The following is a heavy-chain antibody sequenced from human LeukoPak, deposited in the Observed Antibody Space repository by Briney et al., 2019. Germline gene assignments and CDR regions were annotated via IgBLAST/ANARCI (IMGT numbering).Heavy chain of an antibody. V-gene: IGHV1-2*02. CDR3: ARTEDYDFWSGYHTPYFDY. D-gene: IGHD3-3*01. CDR2: INPDSGGT. J-gene: IGHJ4*02. Sequence: ASVKVSCKASGYTFTGYYMHWVRQAPGQGLEWMGWINPDSGGTNYAQKFQGRVTMTRDTSISTAYMELSRLRSDDTAVYYCARTEDYDFWSGYHTPYFDYWGQGTLVTVSS. CDR1: GYTFTGYY.